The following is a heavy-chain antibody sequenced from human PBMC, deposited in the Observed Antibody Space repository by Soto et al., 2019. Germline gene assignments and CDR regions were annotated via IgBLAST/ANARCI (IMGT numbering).Heavy chain of an antibody. Sequence: ASVKVSCKASGYAFTNYGISWVRQAPGQGLEWMGWISAYNGNTNYAQKFQGRVTMTRNTSTSTAYMDLSSLRSEDTAVYYCAIGARYCSSTSCYNPWGQGTLVTVSS. CDR1: GYAFTNYG. CDR2: ISAYNGNT. CDR3: AIGARYCSSTSCYNP. D-gene: IGHD2-2*02. V-gene: IGHV1-18*01. J-gene: IGHJ5*02.